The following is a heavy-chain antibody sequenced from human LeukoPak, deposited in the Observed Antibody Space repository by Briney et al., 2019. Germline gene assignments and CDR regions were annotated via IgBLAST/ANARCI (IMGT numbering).Heavy chain of an antibody. CDR2: IYYSGST. CDR1: AGSISSYY. V-gene: IGHV4-59*01. J-gene: IGHJ4*02. CDR3: VGGWSY. Sequence: SETLSLTCTVSAGSISSYYWSSIRQPPGKGLEWVGYIYYSGSTNYNPSLQSRVTSSVDTSQNQCSLKLSSVTAADTAVYYCVGGWSYWGPGTLVTVSS. D-gene: IGHD2-8*01.